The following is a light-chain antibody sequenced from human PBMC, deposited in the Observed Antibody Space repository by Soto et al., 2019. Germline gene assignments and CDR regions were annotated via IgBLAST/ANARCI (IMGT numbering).Light chain of an antibody. V-gene: IGKV3-20*01. CDR3: QQYGSSPLFT. CDR1: QSVSSSY. CDR2: GAS. Sequence: EIVLTQSPGTLSLSPGERATLSCRASQSVSSSYLAWYQQKPGQAPRPLIYGASSRATGIPDRFSGSGSGTDFTLTISRLEPKDFAVYYCQQYGSSPLFTFGPGTKVDIK. J-gene: IGKJ3*01.